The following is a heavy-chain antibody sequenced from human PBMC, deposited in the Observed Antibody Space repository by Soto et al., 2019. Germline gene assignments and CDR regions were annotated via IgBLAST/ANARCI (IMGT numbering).Heavy chain of an antibody. D-gene: IGHD3-16*01. Sequence: EVQLVESGGGLVKPGGSLRLSCTASGFTFSRYSLNWVRQAPGKGLEWVSSISSGSNYIDYADSEKGRFTISRDNAKSSLYLQMNSLRVDDTAFYYCARDPGIDDYTPLDYWGQGTLVTVSS. CDR3: ARDPGIDDYTPLDY. V-gene: IGHV3-21*01. CDR1: GFTFSRYS. J-gene: IGHJ4*02. CDR2: ISSGSNYI.